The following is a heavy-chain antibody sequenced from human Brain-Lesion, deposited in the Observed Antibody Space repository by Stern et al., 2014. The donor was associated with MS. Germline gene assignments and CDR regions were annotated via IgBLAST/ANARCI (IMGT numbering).Heavy chain of an antibody. CDR2: INGVDDNT. V-gene: IGHV1-3*01. CDR1: GYTFISYA. CDR3: ARDDHRDSSGHYAPFDY. Sequence: QVQLVESGAEVKKPGASVKVSCKASGYTFISYAMQWVRQAPGQRLEWMGRINGVDDNTKYSHKFQGRITITQDTSANTVYMELSSLRSEDTAVYYCARDDHRDSSGHYAPFDYWGQGTRVTVSS. D-gene: IGHD3-22*01. J-gene: IGHJ4*02.